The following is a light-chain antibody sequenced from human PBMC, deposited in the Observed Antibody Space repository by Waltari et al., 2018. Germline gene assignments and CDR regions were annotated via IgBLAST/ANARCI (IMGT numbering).Light chain of an antibody. Sequence: QSALTRPASVSGSPGQSITISCTGTSSDVGSYNLVSWYHQHPGKAPKLMIYEVSKLPPGLSNRYSGSKSGNTASMTIAGLQAEDEADYYCCSYAGSSTSVFGTGTKVTVL. CDR3: CSYAGSSTSV. CDR1: SSDVGSYNL. V-gene: IGLV2-23*02. CDR2: EVS. J-gene: IGLJ1*01.